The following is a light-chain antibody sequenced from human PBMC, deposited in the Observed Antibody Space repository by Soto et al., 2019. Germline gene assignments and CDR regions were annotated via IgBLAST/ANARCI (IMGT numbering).Light chain of an antibody. CDR3: SSYTRTNTLV. J-gene: IGLJ2*01. CDR2: EVS. Sequence: QSVLTQPASVSGSPGQSITIPCTGTSSDVGGYNFVSWYQQHTGKAPKLMIYEVSNRPSGVSFRFSGSKSGSTASLTISGLQAEDEADYYCSSYTRTNTLVFGGGTQLTVL. CDR1: SSDVGGYNF. V-gene: IGLV2-14*01.